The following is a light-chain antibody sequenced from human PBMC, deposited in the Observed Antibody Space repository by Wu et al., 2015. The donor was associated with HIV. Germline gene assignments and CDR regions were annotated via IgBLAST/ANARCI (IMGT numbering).Light chain of an antibody. CDR2: GAS. V-gene: IGKV1-33*01. CDR1: QDISNY. J-gene: IGKJ4*01. CDR3: QQYDDVPLT. Sequence: DIQMTQSPSSLSASVGDRVTITCQASQDISNYLNWYQQKPGKAPELLIYGASSLDTGVPARFSGSGSGTDFTFTISSLQPEDFATYYCQQYDDVPLTFGGGTKVEIK.